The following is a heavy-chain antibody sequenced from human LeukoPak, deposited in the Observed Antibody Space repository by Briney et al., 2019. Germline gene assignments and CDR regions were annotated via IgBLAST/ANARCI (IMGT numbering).Heavy chain of an antibody. CDR2: ISSSSSYI. D-gene: IGHD3-16*01. CDR1: GFTFSSYS. J-gene: IGHJ4*02. Sequence: GGSLRLSCAASGFTFSSYSMNWVRQAPGKGLEWVSAISSSSSYIYYADSVKGRCAISRDNAKNSLYLQMNSLRAEDTAVYYCARDLHLSLDYWGQGTLVTVSS. V-gene: IGHV3-21*01. CDR3: ARDLHLSLDY.